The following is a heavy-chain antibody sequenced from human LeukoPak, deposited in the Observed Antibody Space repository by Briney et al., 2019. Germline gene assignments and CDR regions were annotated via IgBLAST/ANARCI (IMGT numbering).Heavy chain of an antibody. V-gene: IGHV4-59*12. Sequence: SETLSLTCTVSGGSISSYYWSWVRQSPGKGLEWIGYIYYSGSTNYNPSLKSRVTISVDTSKNQFSLKLSSVTAADTAVYYCARNIVVVPAAIPSNFDYWGQGTLVTVSS. J-gene: IGHJ4*02. CDR3: ARNIVVVPAAIPSNFDY. CDR1: GGSISSYY. D-gene: IGHD2-2*01. CDR2: IYYSGST.